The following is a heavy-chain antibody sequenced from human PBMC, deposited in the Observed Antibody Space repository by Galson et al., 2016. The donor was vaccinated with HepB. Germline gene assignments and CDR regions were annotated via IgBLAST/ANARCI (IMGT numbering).Heavy chain of an antibody. CDR1: GITFNNYW. J-gene: IGHJ6*02. D-gene: IGHD6-19*01. Sequence: SLRLSCAASGITFNNYWMTWVRQAPGKGLEWVADIKPDGSGKYYVDSVRGRFTISRDNANNSLYLQMNSLEVEDTAVYYCAKDRGMPTPGSVYYYGLEVWGQGTTVAVSS. CDR2: IKPDGSGK. V-gene: IGHV3-7*01. CDR3: AKDRGMPTPGSVYYYGLEV.